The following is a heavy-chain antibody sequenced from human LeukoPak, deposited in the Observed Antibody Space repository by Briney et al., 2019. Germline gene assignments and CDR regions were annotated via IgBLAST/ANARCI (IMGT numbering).Heavy chain of an antibody. CDR3: VRRNDYRIDY. J-gene: IGHJ4*02. Sequence: TSSETLSLTCTASGGSISSYYWSWIRQPPGKGLEWIGYIYYSGSTNYNPSLKSRVTISVDTSKNQFSLKLSSVTAADTAVYYCVRRNDYRIDYWGQGTLVTVSS. D-gene: IGHD4-11*01. CDR1: GGSISSYY. CDR2: IYYSGST. V-gene: IGHV4-59*01.